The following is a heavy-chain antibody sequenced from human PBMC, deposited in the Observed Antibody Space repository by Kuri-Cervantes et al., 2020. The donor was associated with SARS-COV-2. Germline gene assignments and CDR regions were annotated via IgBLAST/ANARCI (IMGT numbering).Heavy chain of an antibody. CDR1: GFTFSSYG. CDR2: IHYDGSNQ. Sequence: GESLKISCAASGFTFSSYGMHWVRQAPGKGLEWVAFIHYDGSNQYYADSVKGRFTISKESGENSLYLHMNSLRGDDTAVYYCARVAGEGPIYYYYMDVWGKGTTVTVSS. V-gene: IGHV3-30*02. D-gene: IGHD2-21*01. J-gene: IGHJ6*03. CDR3: ARVAGEGPIYYYYMDV.